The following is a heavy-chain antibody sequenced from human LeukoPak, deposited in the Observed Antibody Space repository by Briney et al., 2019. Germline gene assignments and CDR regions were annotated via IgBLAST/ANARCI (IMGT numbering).Heavy chain of an antibody. CDR1: GYTFTSYG. V-gene: IGHV1-18*01. Sequence: ASVKVSCKASGYTFTSYGISWVRQAPGRGLEWMGWISAYSGNTNYARKLQGRVTMTTDTSTSTAYMELRSLRSDDTAVYYCARAIIVGATHRADAFDIWGQGTMVTVSS. CDR2: ISAYSGNT. J-gene: IGHJ3*02. D-gene: IGHD1-26*01. CDR3: ARAIIVGATHRADAFDI.